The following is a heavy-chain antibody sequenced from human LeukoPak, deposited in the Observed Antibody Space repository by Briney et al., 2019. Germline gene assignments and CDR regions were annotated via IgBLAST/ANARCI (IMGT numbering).Heavy chain of an antibody. V-gene: IGHV3-30*02. Sequence: EWSLRLSCAASGLTVGSYGMHWVRQAPGKGLDWVAFIRYDGHNPYYSASVKGRFTISRDNSKTTVLLQMNNLRLEDAADYYCARGSRYGDYPYYCDFWGQGTLVTVSS. J-gene: IGHJ4*02. CDR2: IRYDGHNP. CDR1: GLTVGSYG. CDR3: ARGSRYGDYPYYCDF. D-gene: IGHD4-17*01.